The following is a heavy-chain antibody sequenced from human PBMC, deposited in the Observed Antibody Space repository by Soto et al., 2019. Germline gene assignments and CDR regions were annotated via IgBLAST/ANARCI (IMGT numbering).Heavy chain of an antibody. CDR1: GFTFSSYS. CDR2: ISSSSYI. Sequence: GGSLRLSCAASGFTFSSYSMNWVRQAPGKGLEWVSSISSSSYIYYADSVKGRFTISRDNAKNSLYLQMNSLRAEDTAVYYCARDSYAILTGGFDPWGQGTLVTVSS. CDR3: ARDSYAILTGGFDP. V-gene: IGHV3-21*01. J-gene: IGHJ5*02. D-gene: IGHD3-9*01.